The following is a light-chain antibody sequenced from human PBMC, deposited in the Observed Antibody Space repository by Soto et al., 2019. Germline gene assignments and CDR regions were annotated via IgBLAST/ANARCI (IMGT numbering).Light chain of an antibody. V-gene: IGKV3-15*01. J-gene: IGKJ2*01. CDR3: QKYNNWPLYT. CDR2: AAS. Sequence: EIAMTQSPGTLSVSPGERATLSCRASQGVGSNLAWYQQRPGQAPRLLIYAASTRATDIPARFTGRGSGTEFTLTISSLQSEDFAVYFRQKYNNWPLYTFGQGTKLEI. CDR1: QGVGSN.